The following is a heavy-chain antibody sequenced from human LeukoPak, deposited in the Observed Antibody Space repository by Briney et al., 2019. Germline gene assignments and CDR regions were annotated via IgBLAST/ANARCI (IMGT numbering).Heavy chain of an antibody. V-gene: IGHV4-34*01. CDR3: ARGSPEIDY. CDR1: GGSFSGYY. Sequence: SETLSLTCAVYGGSFSGYYWSWIRQPPGKGLEWIGEINHSGSINYNPSLKSRVTISVDTSKNQFSLKLSSVTAADTAVYYCARGSPEIDYWGQGTLVTVSS. CDR2: INHSGSI. J-gene: IGHJ4*02.